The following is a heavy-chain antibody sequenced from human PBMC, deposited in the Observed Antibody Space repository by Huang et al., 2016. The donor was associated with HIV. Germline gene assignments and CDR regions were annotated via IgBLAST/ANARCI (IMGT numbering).Heavy chain of an antibody. CDR2: ITPIFDKT. D-gene: IGHD1-26*01. V-gene: IGHV1-69*01. CDR3: ATGPRGSGSFN. J-gene: IGHJ4*02. Sequence: QVQLVQSGAEVKKPGSSVKVSCKASGGTFSSYVISWVRQAPGQGLEWMGGITPIFDKTNYAQKFQGRVTIIADESTRTAYMEMSSLRPEDTVTYYCATGPRGSGSFNWGQGTLVSVSS. CDR1: GGTFSSYV.